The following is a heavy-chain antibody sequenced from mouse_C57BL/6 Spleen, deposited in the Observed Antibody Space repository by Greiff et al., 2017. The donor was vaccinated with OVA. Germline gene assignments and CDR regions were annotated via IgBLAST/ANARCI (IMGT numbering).Heavy chain of an antibody. CDR2: IYPSDSET. CDR3: ASRCDCDGFAY. J-gene: IGHJ3*01. CDR1: GYTFTSYW. V-gene: IGHV1-61*01. D-gene: IGHD2-4*01. Sequence: QVQLQQPGAELVRPGSSVKLSCKASGYTFTSYWMDWVKQRPGQGLEWIGNIYPSDSETHYNQKFKDKATLTVDKSSSTAYMQLSSLTSEDSAVYYCASRCDCDGFAYWGQGTLVTVSA.